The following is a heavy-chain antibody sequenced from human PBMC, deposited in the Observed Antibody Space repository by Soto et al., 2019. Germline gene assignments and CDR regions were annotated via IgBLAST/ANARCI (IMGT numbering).Heavy chain of an antibody. Sequence: SLRLSCAASGFTFDDYAMHWVRQAPGKGLEWVSGISWNSGSIGYADSVKGRFTISRDNAKNSLYLQMNSLRAEDTALYYCAKGTPGYDFWSGYYTGINYWGQGTLVTVSS. CDR2: ISWNSGSI. CDR1: GFTFDDYA. D-gene: IGHD3-3*01. J-gene: IGHJ4*02. V-gene: IGHV3-9*01. CDR3: AKGTPGYDFWSGYYTGINY.